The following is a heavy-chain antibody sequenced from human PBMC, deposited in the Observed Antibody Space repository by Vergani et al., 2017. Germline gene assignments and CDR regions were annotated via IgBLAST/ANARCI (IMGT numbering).Heavy chain of an antibody. CDR2: ISWNSKSE. CDR3: AKDHGGYCTNGNCLFGS. Sequence: EVHLVESGGDLVEPGRSLRLSCAASGFIFDDYAMHWVRQVPGKGLEWVSGISWNSKSEAYADSVKARFAISRDNAKNSLYLQMNSLRPEDTAQYYCAKDHGGYCTNGNCLFGSWGQGTPVTVSS. CDR1: GFIFDDYA. J-gene: IGHJ4*02. D-gene: IGHD2-8*01. V-gene: IGHV3-9*01.